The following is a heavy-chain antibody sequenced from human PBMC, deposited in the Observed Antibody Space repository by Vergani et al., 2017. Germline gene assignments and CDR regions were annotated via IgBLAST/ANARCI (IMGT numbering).Heavy chain of an antibody. D-gene: IGHD3-3*01. CDR3: ARGKLRFLEWLRGGQDYYYYMDV. V-gene: IGHV3-11*01. CDR1: GFTFSDYY. J-gene: IGHJ6*03. Sequence: QVQLVESGGGLVKPGGSLRLSCAASGFTFSDYYMSWIRQAPGKGLEWVSYISSSGNTIYYADSVKGRFTISRDNAKNSLYLQMNSLRAEDTAVYYCARGKLRFLEWLRGGQDYYYYMDVWGKGTTVTVSS. CDR2: ISSSGNTI.